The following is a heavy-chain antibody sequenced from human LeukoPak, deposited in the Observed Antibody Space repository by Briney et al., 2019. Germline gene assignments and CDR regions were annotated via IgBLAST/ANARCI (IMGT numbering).Heavy chain of an antibody. D-gene: IGHD6-13*01. CDR1: GFTFSSYW. CDR2: INIDGSRT. CDR3: ARESGYTYGA. V-gene: IGHV3-74*01. J-gene: IGHJ4*02. Sequence: PGGSLRLSCAASGFTFSSYWMHWVRQAPGKGLVWVSLINIDGSRTTYADSVKGRFTISRDNAKNTLYLQMNSLRAEDTAVYYCARESGYTYGAWGQGTLVTVSS.